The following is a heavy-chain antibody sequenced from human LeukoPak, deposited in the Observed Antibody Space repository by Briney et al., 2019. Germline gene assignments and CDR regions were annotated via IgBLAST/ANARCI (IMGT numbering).Heavy chain of an antibody. J-gene: IGHJ4*02. CDR2: IWYDGSNK. D-gene: IGHD3-22*01. CDR3: AREAHYYDSSGYYENDY. V-gene: IGHV3-33*01. CDR1: GYTLTELS. Sequence: SCKVSGYTLTELSMHWVRQAPGKGLEWVAVIWYDGSNKYYADSVKGRFTISRDNSKNTLYLQMNSLRAEDTAVYYCAREAHYYDSSGYYENDYWGQGTLVIVSS.